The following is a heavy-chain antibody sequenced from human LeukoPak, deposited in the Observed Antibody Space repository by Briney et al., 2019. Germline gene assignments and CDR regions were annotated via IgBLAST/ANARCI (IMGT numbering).Heavy chain of an antibody. CDR3: ARTTVDTKSERPNWFDP. V-gene: IGHV3-23*01. CDR2: ISGSGGST. J-gene: IGHJ5*02. CDR1: GFTFSSYA. Sequence: PGGSLRLSCAASGFTFSSYAMSWVRQAPGKGLEWVSAISGSGGSTYYADSVKGRFTISRDNSKNTLYLQMNSLRAEDTAVYYCARTTVDTKSERPNWFDPWGQGTLVTVSS. D-gene: IGHD5-18*01.